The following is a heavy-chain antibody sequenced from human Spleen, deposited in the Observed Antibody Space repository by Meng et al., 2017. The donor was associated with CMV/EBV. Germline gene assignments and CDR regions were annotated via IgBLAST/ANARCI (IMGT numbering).Heavy chain of an antibody. CDR2: IHPHRGDT. J-gene: IGHJ4*02. D-gene: IGHD7-27*01. Sequence: ASVKVSCKTSGYTFTSHHMHWVRQAPGQGLEWMGWIHPHRGDTNYAQQFQGRVTLTRDTSINTGYMELTRLTSDDTAVYYCARDNNWGPDYWGQGTLVTVSS. CDR3: ARDNNWGPDY. V-gene: IGHV1-2*02. CDR1: GYTFTSHH.